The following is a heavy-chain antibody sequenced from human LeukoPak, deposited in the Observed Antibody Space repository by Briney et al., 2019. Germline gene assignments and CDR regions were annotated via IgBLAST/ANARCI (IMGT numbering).Heavy chain of an antibody. Sequence: SVKVSCKASGGTFSSYAISWVRQAPGQGLEWMGGIIPIFGTANYAQKFQGRVTITADKSTSTAYMELGSLRSEDTAVYYCARGTPENYYYYYMDVWGKGTTVTVSS. CDR3: ARGTPENYYYYYMDV. J-gene: IGHJ6*03. CDR1: GGTFSSYA. CDR2: IIPIFGTA. V-gene: IGHV1-69*06.